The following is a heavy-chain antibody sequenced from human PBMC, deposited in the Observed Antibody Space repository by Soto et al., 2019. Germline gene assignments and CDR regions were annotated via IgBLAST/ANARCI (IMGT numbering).Heavy chain of an antibody. CDR2: IKSKTAGGTT. V-gene: IGHV3-15*07. Sequence: EVPLVESGGGLVKPGGSLRLSCAASGFTFSNDWMNWVRQAPGTGLEWVGRIKSKTAGGTTDYAAPVKGRFTISRDDSKNTLYLQMNSLKTEDTAVYYWTTQLGIDYWGQGTLVTVSS. CDR1: GFTFSNDW. J-gene: IGHJ4*02. D-gene: IGHD2-2*01. CDR3: TTQLGIDY.